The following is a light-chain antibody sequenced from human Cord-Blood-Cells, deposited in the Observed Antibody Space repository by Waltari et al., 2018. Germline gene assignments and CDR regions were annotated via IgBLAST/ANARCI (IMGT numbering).Light chain of an antibody. V-gene: IGLV2-8*01. CDR2: EVS. J-gene: IGLJ2*01. CDR1: SSEVGGYNY. Sequence: QSALTQPPSASGSPGQSVTIPCTGTSSEVGGYNYVSWYQQHPGKAPKLMIYEVSKWPSGVPDRFSGSKSGNTASLTVSGLQAEDEADYYCSSYAGSNNVVFGGGTKLTVL. CDR3: SSYAGSNNVV.